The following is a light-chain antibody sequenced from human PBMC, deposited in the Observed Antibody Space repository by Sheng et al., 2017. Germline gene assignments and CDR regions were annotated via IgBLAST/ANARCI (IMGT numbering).Light chain of an antibody. V-gene: IGLV3-25*03. Sequence: SYELTQPPSVSVSPGQTARITCSGDALPKQYAYWYQQKPGQAPVLVIYKDNERPSGIPERFSGSSSGTTVTLTISGVQAEDEADYYCQSADSSGTYEVFGGGTNLTVL. J-gene: IGLJ2*01. CDR3: QSADSSGTYEV. CDR1: ALPKQY. CDR2: KDN.